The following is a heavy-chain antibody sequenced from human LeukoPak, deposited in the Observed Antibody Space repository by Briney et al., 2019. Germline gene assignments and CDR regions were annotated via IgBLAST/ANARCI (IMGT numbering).Heavy chain of an antibody. Sequence: SETLSLTCAVYGESFSGYFWNWIRQPPGKGLEWIGEINHSGSTSNHNPSLKSRVTMSVDTSKNQFSLKLSSVTATDTAVYYCARKSGYARDYWGQGNLVTVSS. CDR1: GESFSGYF. D-gene: IGHD5-12*01. CDR3: ARKSGYARDY. J-gene: IGHJ4*02. V-gene: IGHV4-34*01. CDR2: INHSGSTS.